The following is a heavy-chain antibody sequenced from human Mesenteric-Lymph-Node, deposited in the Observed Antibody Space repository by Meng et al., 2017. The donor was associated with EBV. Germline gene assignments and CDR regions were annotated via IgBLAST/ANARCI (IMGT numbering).Heavy chain of an antibody. Sequence: QVQLQQWGAGLLNPSEPLSLTCAFYGGSFSGYFWSWVRQSPGKGLEWIGETNHSGYTSYNPSLKSRVTISPDTSKNQFSLKLSSVTAADTAVYYCARGPYSSYDYWGQGTLVTVSS. CDR2: TNHSGYT. CDR1: GGSFSGYF. CDR3: ARGPYSSYDY. V-gene: IGHV4-34*01. D-gene: IGHD6-6*01. J-gene: IGHJ4*02.